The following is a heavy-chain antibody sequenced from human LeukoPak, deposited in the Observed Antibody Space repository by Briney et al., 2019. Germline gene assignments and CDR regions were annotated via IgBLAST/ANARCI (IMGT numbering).Heavy chain of an antibody. Sequence: PEGSLRLSCAASGFTFTSYSMNWVRQAPGKGLEWVSYISIGSSTRYYADSVKGRFTISRDNSKNTLYLQLNGLRVEDTAVYYCAKDSSGYTPEVFHHWGQGTLVTVSS. D-gene: IGHD5-24*01. CDR1: GFTFTSYS. V-gene: IGHV3-48*01. CDR2: ISIGSSTR. J-gene: IGHJ1*01. CDR3: AKDSSGYTPEVFHH.